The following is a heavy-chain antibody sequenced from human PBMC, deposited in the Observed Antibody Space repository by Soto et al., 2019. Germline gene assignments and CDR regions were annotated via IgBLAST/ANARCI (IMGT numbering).Heavy chain of an antibody. CDR1: GFSLNNYW. D-gene: IGHD5-12*01. J-gene: IGHJ4*02. CDR2: IYRDGTT. V-gene: IGHV3-74*01. CDR3: MRGNTGYGNFDY. Sequence: EVQLEESGGGLFQPGGSLRLTCAVSGFSLNNYWMHWVRQRPGKGLVWVTRIYRDGTTSYADSVKGRLTISRDNAKDTVSLQMNSLKDEDTAVYYCMRGNTGYGNFDYWCQGTLVTVSS.